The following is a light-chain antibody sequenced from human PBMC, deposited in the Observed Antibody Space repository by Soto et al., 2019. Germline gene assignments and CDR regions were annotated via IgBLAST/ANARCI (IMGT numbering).Light chain of an antibody. V-gene: IGLV2-14*01. CDR3: SSYTSSGTYV. J-gene: IGLJ1*01. CDR2: DVS. CDR1: SSDVGGYNY. Sequence: QSALTQPASVSGSPGQSIAISCTGTSSDVGGYNYVPWYQQHPGKAPKLMIYDVSNRPSGVSNRFSGSKSGNTASLTISGLQAEDEADYYCSSYTSSGTYVFGNGTKVTVL.